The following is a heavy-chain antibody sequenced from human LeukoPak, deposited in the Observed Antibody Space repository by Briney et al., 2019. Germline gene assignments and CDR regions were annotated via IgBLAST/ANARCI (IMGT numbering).Heavy chain of an antibody. Sequence: ASVKVSCKASGYTFTSYYMHWVRQAPGQGLEWMGIINPSGGSTSYAQKFQSRVTMTRDTSTSTVYMELSSLRSEDTAVYYCARARRNYYDSSGYYSRMLEWGQGTLVTVSS. CDR1: GYTFTSYY. J-gene: IGHJ4*02. CDR3: ARARRNYYDSSGYYSRMLE. CDR2: INPSGGST. D-gene: IGHD3-22*01. V-gene: IGHV1-46*01.